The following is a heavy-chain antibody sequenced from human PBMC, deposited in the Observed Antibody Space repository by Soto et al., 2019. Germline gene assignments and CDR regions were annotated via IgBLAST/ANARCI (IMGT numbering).Heavy chain of an antibody. CDR1: GYTFTSNA. Sequence: QVQLVQSGAEEKKPGASVKVSCKASGYTFTSNAMHWVRQAPGRRLEWMGWINAGNGNTKYSQKFQGRVTITRDTSASTAYMELSSLRSEDTAVYYCARGSGYYYWDDYWGQGTLVTVSS. J-gene: IGHJ4*02. V-gene: IGHV1-3*05. D-gene: IGHD3-22*01. CDR3: ARGSGYYYWDDY. CDR2: INAGNGNT.